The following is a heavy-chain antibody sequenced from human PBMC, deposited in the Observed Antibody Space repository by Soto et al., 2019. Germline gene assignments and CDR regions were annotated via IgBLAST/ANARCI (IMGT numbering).Heavy chain of an antibody. J-gene: IGHJ6*02. CDR3: ARDAGDTAMGRFVGMDV. Sequence: SETLSLTCAVSGYSISSGYYCGCIRQPPGKGLEWIGSIYHSGSTYYNPSLKSRVTISVDTSKNQFSLKLSSVTAADTAVYYCARDAGDTAMGRFVGMDVWGQGTTVTVSS. CDR1: GYSISSGYY. CDR2: IYHSGST. D-gene: IGHD5-18*01. V-gene: IGHV4-38-2*02.